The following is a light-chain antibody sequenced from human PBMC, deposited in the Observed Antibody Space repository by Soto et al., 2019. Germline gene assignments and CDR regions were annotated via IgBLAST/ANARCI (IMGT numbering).Light chain of an antibody. CDR1: QSISSW. Sequence: DIQMTQSPSTLSASVGDRVTITCRASQSISSWLAWYQQKPGKAPKLLMYKASSLESGVPSRFSGCGSGTEFTLTISSLQPDDFATYYCQQYNNYPLTFGGGTKVEIK. CDR2: KAS. V-gene: IGKV1-5*03. CDR3: QQYNNYPLT. J-gene: IGKJ4*01.